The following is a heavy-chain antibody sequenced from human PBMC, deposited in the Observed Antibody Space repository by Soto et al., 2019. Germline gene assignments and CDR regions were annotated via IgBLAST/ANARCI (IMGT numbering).Heavy chain of an antibody. Sequence: PGGSLRLSCAASGFPFSTYAMSWVRQAPGKGLEWVSTIVSSGAGTYYPDSVKGRFTISRDNSKNTLYLQMNSLRVEDTAVYYCAREQGGDKMAFDIWGQGTMVTVSS. CDR1: GFPFSTYA. V-gene: IGHV3-23*01. CDR2: IVSSGAGT. J-gene: IGHJ3*02. D-gene: IGHD2-21*02. CDR3: AREQGGDKMAFDI.